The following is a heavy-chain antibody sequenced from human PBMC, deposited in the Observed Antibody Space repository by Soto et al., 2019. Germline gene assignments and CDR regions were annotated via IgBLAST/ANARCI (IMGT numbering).Heavy chain of an antibody. D-gene: IGHD2-21*02. CDR3: ASAYCGGDCYSAAGPYYFDY. V-gene: IGHV4-31*03. J-gene: IGHJ4*02. CDR2: IYYSGST. CDR1: GGSISSGGYY. Sequence: QVQLQESGPGLVKPSQTLSLTCTVSGGSISSGGYYWSWIRQHPGKGLEWIGYIYYSGSTYYNPSLKSRVTISVDTSKNQFSLKLSSVTAADTAVYYCASAYCGGDCYSAAGPYYFDYGGQGTLVTVSS.